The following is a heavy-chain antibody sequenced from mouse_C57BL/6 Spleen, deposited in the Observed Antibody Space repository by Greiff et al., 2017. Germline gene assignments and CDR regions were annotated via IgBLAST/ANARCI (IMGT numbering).Heavy chain of an antibody. Sequence: QVQLQQPGAELVKPGASVKLSCKASGYTFTSYWMQWVKQRPGQGLEWIGEIDPSDSYTNYNQKFKGKATLTVDTSSSTAYMQLSSLTSEDSAVYYCARSGGYVNYDSWFAYWGQGTLVTVSA. CDR3: ARSGGYVNYDSWFAY. CDR1: GYTFTSYW. CDR2: IDPSDSYT. V-gene: IGHV1-50*01. D-gene: IGHD2-10*02. J-gene: IGHJ3*01.